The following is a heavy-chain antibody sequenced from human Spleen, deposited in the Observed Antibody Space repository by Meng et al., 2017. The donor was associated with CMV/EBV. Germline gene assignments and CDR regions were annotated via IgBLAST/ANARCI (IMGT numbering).Heavy chain of an antibody. CDR1: GGTFSSYA. J-gene: IGHJ5*02. CDR3: ARDRDFWSGYNWFDP. V-gene: IGHV1-69*12. CDR2: IIPIFGTA. D-gene: IGHD3-3*01. Sequence: QVQRGKSGAGGKKPWSPVKVSCKASGGTFSSYAISWVRQAPGQGLEWMGGIIPIFGTANYAQKFQGRVTITADESTSTAYMELSSLRSEDTAVYYCARDRDFWSGYNWFDPWGQGTLVTVSS.